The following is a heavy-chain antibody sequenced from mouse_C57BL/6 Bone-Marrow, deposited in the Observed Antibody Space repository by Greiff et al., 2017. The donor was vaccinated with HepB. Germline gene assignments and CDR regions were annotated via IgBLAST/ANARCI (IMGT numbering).Heavy chain of an antibody. CDR2: IDPSDSET. J-gene: IGHJ1*03. V-gene: IGHV1-52*01. Sequence: QVQLQQPGAELVRPGSSVKLSCKASGYTFTSYWMHWVKQRPLQGLEWIGNIDPSDSETHYNQKFKDKATLTVDKSSSTAYMQLSSLTSEDSAVYYCASDYYGSSHWYFDVWGTGTTVTVSS. CDR3: ASDYYGSSHWYFDV. D-gene: IGHD1-1*01. CDR1: GYTFTSYW.